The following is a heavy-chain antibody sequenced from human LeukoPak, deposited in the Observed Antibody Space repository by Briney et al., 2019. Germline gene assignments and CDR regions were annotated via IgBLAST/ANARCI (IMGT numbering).Heavy chain of an antibody. J-gene: IGHJ3*02. CDR2: ISSSGGST. CDR1: GFTFSNYV. CDR3: AKRRVVGATIGAFNM. D-gene: IGHD1-26*01. V-gene: IGHV3-23*01. Sequence: GGSLRLSCAASGFTFSNYVMSWVRQAPGKGLEWVSGISSSGGSTYYADSVKGRFTISRDNSKNTLYLQMNSLRAEDTAVYYCAKRRVVGATIGAFNMWGQGTMVTVSS.